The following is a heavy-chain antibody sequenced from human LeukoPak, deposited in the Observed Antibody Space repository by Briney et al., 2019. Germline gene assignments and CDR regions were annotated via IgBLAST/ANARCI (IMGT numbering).Heavy chain of an antibody. CDR2: IYYSGST. CDR1: GGSISSYY. J-gene: IGHJ4*02. D-gene: IGHD3-10*01. Sequence: SETLSLTCTVSGGSISSYYWSWIRQPPGKGLEWIGYIYYSGSTNYNPSLKSRVTISVDTSKNQFSLKLSSVTAADTAVYYCARGRGRGPYFDYWGQGTLVTVSS. CDR3: ARGRGRGPYFDY. V-gene: IGHV4-59*01.